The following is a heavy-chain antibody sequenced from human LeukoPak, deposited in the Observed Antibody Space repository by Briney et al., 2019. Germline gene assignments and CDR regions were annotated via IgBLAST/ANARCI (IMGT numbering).Heavy chain of an antibody. CDR2: IKGDGTST. CDR3: ARDRPYGGVGDFDY. J-gene: IGHJ4*02. Sequence: GGSLRLSCAASGFTFSSYWMHWVRQVPGKGLVWVSRIKGDGTSTSYADSVKGRFTISRDNAKNTLYLQMNSLRAEDTAVYYCARDRPYGGVGDFDYWGQGTLVTVSS. CDR1: GFTFSSYW. V-gene: IGHV3-74*01. D-gene: IGHD3-16*01.